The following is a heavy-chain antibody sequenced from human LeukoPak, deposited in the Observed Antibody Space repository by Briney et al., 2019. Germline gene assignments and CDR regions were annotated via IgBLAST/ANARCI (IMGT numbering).Heavy chain of an antibody. Sequence: PGGSLRLSCAASGYTFSSYSINWVRQAPGKGREWVSSISVRSNYIYYADSVRGRFRISRADARDSLYLQMNSLRAEDTAVYYCVRLRRNSDTSGFYYYYDFWGQGTLVTVSS. D-gene: IGHD3-22*01. V-gene: IGHV3-21*01. CDR1: GYTFSSYS. CDR2: ISVRSNYI. CDR3: VRLRRNSDTSGFYYYYDF. J-gene: IGHJ4*02.